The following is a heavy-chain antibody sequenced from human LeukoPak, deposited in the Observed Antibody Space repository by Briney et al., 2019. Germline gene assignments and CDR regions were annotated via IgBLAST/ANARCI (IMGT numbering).Heavy chain of an antibody. CDR1: RFTFDDYA. V-gene: IGHV3-9*01. J-gene: IGHJ4*02. D-gene: IGHD3-22*01. Sequence: PGRSLRLSCAASRFTFDDYAMHWVRQAPGKGLEWVSGISWNSGSIGYADSVKGRFTISRDNAKNSLYLQMNSLRAEDTALYYCAKGRYYYDSSGYYPGYFDYWGQGTLVTVSS. CDR3: AKGRYYYDSSGYYPGYFDY. CDR2: ISWNSGSI.